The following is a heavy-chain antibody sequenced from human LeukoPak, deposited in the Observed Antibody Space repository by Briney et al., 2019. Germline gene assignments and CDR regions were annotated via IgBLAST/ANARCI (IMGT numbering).Heavy chain of an antibody. J-gene: IGHJ4*02. D-gene: IGHD6-19*01. CDR1: GFTFSSYA. Sequence: PGGSLRLSCAASGFTFSSYAMSWVRQAPGKGLEWVSAITYNSGGTYYADSVKGRFTISRDNSKNTLYLQMNSLRAEDTAVYYSAKAVAGYYFDYWGQGTLVTVSS. CDR2: ITYNSGGT. CDR3: AKAVAGYYFDY. V-gene: IGHV3-23*01.